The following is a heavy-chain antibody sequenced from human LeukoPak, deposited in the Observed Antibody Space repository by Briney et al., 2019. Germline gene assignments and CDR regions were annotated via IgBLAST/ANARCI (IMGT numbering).Heavy chain of an antibody. Sequence: GGSLRLSCAASGFTFDDYAMHWVRQAPGKGLEWVAVISYDGSNKYYADSVKGRFTISRDNSKNTLYLQMNSLRAEDTAVYYCAREGYYDSSGYPSDAFDIWGQGTMVTVSS. V-gene: IGHV3-30-3*01. D-gene: IGHD3-22*01. CDR2: ISYDGSNK. CDR1: GFTFDDYA. CDR3: AREGYYDSSGYPSDAFDI. J-gene: IGHJ3*02.